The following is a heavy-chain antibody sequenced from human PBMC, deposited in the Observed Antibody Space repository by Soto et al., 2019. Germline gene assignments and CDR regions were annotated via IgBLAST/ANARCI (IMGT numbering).Heavy chain of an antibody. CDR3: ARGRADYDILTGYYLGGYMDV. J-gene: IGHJ6*03. V-gene: IGHV3-53*04. CDR2: IYSGGST. CDR1: GFTVSSNY. Sequence: EVQLVESGGGLVQPGGSLRLSCAASGFTVSSNYMSWVRQAPGKGLEWVSVIYSGGSTYYADSVKGRFTISRHNSKNTLSLQMNSLRAEDTAVYYCARGRADYDILTGYYLGGYMDVWGKGTTVTVSS. D-gene: IGHD3-9*01.